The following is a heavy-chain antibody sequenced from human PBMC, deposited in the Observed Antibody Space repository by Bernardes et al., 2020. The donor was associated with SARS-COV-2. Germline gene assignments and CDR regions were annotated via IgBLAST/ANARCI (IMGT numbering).Heavy chain of an antibody. CDR3: ARDYSSGCSYFDY. D-gene: IGHD6-19*01. CDR1: GFTVSSNY. Sequence: GGSLRLSCAASGFTVSSNYMSWVRQAPGKGLEWVSVIYSGGNTYYADSVKGRFTISRDNSKNTLYLQMNSLRAEDTAVYYCARDYSSGCSYFDYWGQGTLITVSS. J-gene: IGHJ4*02. CDR2: IYSGGNT. V-gene: IGHV3-53*01.